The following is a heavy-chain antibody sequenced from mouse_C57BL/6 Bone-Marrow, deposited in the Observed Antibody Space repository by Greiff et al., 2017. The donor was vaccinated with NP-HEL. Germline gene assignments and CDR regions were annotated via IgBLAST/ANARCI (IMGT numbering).Heavy chain of an antibody. CDR3: ARRTPGDGAY. Sequence: QVQLQQSGAELVRPGTSVKVSCKASGYAFTNYLIEWVKQRPGQGLEWIGVINPGSGGTNYNEKFKGKATLTADKSSSTAYMQLSSLTSEDSAVYFCARRTPGDGAYWGQGTLVTVSA. V-gene: IGHV1-54*01. CDR2: INPGSGGT. J-gene: IGHJ3*01. CDR1: GYAFTNYL. D-gene: IGHD3-3*01.